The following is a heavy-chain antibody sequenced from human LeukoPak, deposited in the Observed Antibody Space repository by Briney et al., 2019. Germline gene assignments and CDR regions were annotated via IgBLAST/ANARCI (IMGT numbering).Heavy chain of an antibody. CDR3: VRNGYGSWSTY. Sequence: SETLSLTCTVSGGSISSDYWSWIRQSAGKGLEWIGRVHISRGTSYNPSLKSRVTMSADTSQNQFSLDLSSVTATDTAVYYCVRNGYGSWSTYWGQGALVTVSS. CDR1: GGSISSDY. J-gene: IGHJ4*02. CDR2: VHISRGT. V-gene: IGHV4-4*07. D-gene: IGHD3-10*01.